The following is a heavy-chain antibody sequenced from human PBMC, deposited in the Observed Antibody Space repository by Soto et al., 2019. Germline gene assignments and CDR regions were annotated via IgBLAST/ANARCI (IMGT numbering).Heavy chain of an antibody. CDR3: ARGSYSGSYFSYDY. Sequence: HPGGSLRLSCAASGFTFSSYGMHWVRQAPGKGLEWVAVIWYDGSNKYYADSVKGRFTISRDNSKNTLYLQMNSLRAEDTAVYYCARGSYSGSYFSYDYWGQGTLVTAPQ. V-gene: IGHV3-33*01. D-gene: IGHD1-26*01. J-gene: IGHJ4*02. CDR1: GFTFSSYG. CDR2: IWYDGSNK.